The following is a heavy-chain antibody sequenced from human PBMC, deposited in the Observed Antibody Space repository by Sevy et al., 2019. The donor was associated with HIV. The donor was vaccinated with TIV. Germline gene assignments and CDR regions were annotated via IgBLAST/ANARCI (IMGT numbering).Heavy chain of an antibody. V-gene: IGHV1-18*01. CDR1: GYTFTSYG. CDR3: AGDHFQGGSGYYVTGQYFQH. D-gene: IGHD3-22*01. CDR2: ISAYNGNT. Sequence: ASVKVSCKASGYTFTSYGISWVRQAPGQGLEWMGWISAYNGNTNYAQKLQGRVTMTTDTSTSTAYMELRSLRSDDTGVYDWAGDHFQGGSGYYVTGQYFQHWGQGTLVTVSS. J-gene: IGHJ1*01.